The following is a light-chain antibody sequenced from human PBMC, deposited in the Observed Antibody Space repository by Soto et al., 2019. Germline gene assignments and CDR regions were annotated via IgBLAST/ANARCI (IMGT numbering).Light chain of an antibody. V-gene: IGKV3-20*01. J-gene: IGKJ5*01. Sequence: EIVLTQSPGTLSLSPGERATLSCRASQSISSSYLAWYQQKPGQAPRLLIYDASNRATGIPDRFSGSGSGTDFTLTISRLETEHFAVYYCQQYGSSIIFGQRTRLEIK. CDR2: DAS. CDR3: QQYGSSII. CDR1: QSISSSY.